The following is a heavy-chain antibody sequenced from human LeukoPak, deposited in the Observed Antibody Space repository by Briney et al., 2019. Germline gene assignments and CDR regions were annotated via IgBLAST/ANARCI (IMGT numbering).Heavy chain of an antibody. D-gene: IGHD3-10*01. J-gene: IGHJ5*01. CDR2: ISASGGGT. Sequence: GGSLRLSCAASGFTLSNYAMSWVRRAPGKGLEWVSGISASGGGTYYADSVKGRFTISRDNSKNTLYLQMSSLRAEDTALYYCAKAYGSGSYYNANWFDSWGQGTLVTVSS. V-gene: IGHV3-23*01. CDR1: GFTLSNYA. CDR3: AKAYGSGSYYNANWFDS.